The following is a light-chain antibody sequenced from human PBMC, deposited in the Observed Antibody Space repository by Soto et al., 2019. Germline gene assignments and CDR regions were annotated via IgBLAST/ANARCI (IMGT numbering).Light chain of an antibody. CDR2: WAS. V-gene: IGKV4-1*01. Sequence: DIVMTQSPDSLAVSLGERASINCSSSQSVLYSSTNRNYLTWYQQKPGHPPKLLIYWASTRESGVPDRFSGSGSGTDFTLTSSSLQTEDVAVYYCQQFYTTPLTFGGGTKVEIK. CDR1: QSVLYSSTNRNY. CDR3: QQFYTTPLT. J-gene: IGKJ4*01.